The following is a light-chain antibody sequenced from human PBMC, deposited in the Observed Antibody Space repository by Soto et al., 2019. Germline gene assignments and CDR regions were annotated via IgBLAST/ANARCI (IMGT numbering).Light chain of an antibody. CDR3: CSYTRIGTLI. J-gene: IGLJ1*01. V-gene: IGLV2-14*01. CDR1: SSDIGDNNY. Sequence: QSVLTQPASVSGSPGQSITISSVGTSSDIGDNNYVSWYQQHPGKVPKVIIYDVSNRPSGVSYRFSGTKSGNTASLTVSGLQAEDEAVYYCCSYTRIGTLIFGTGTKLTVL. CDR2: DVS.